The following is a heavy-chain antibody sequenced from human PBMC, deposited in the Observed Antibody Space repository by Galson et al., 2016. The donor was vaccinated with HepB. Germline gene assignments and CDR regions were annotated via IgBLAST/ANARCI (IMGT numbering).Heavy chain of an antibody. Sequence: SETLSLTCTVSGGSISSSSYYWGWIRQPPGKGLEWIGSIYYSGTTYYNPSLKSRVTISKDTSKNQFSQKVTSMTAADTAIYYCAREIGGRCYRSSCYSRFDPWGQGALVSVSS. J-gene: IGHJ5*02. V-gene: IGHV4-39*07. CDR2: IYYSGTT. D-gene: IGHD6-13*01. CDR3: AREIGGRCYRSSCYSRFDP. CDR1: GGSISSSSYY.